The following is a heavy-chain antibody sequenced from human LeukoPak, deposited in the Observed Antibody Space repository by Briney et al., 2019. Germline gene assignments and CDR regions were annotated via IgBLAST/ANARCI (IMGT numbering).Heavy chain of an antibody. CDR2: ISAGSGYI. D-gene: IGHD2-2*02. CDR1: GFTFSGYS. CDR3: ARDTGHTAINEYFEH. V-gene: IGHV3-21*01. Sequence: PGGSLRLSCAASGFTFSGYSLSWVRQAPGKGLEWIASISAGSGYIYYADSLKGRVTISRDNAKDLLFLQMSSLTSEDTAIYYRARDTGHTAINEYFEHWGQGTPVTVS. J-gene: IGHJ1*01.